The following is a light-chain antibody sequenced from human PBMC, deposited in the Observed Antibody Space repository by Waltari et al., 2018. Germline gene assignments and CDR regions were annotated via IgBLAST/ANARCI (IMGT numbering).Light chain of an antibody. V-gene: IGLV2-14*03. J-gene: IGLJ2*01. Sequence: QSALTQPASVSGSPGQSIPISCTAPRSHVRSHDYVSWYQHHPGKAPKLMIYDVSNRPSGVSNRFSGSKSDNTASLTISGLQAEDEADYYCCSYTSSSTCIFGGGTKLTVL. CDR3: CSYTSSSTCI. CDR2: DVS. CDR1: RSHVRSHDY.